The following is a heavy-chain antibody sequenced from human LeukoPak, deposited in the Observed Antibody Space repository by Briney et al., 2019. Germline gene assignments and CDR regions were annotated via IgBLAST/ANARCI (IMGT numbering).Heavy chain of an antibody. CDR1: GYTFTSYD. Sequence: ASVKVSCKASGYTFTSYDINWVRQATGQGLEWMGWMNPNSGNTGYAQKFQGRVTMTRNTSISTAYMELSSLRSEDTAVYYCARGASYYGSGSYYNDFDYWGQGTLVTVSS. J-gene: IGHJ4*02. CDR2: MNPNSGNT. V-gene: IGHV1-8*01. D-gene: IGHD3-10*01. CDR3: ARGASYYGSGSYYNDFDY.